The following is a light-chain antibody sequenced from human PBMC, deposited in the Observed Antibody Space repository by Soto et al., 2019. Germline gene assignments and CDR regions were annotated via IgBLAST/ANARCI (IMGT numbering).Light chain of an antibody. Sequence: DIQMTQSPSTLSASVGDRVTITCRACQSVSTWLAWYQQKPGKAPKLLIYKASSLESGVPSRFSGSGSGTEFTLTISSLQPDDFATYYCQQYDGYSRTFGQGTKLEIK. V-gene: IGKV1-5*03. CDR3: QQYDGYSRT. J-gene: IGKJ2*01. CDR2: KAS. CDR1: QSVSTW.